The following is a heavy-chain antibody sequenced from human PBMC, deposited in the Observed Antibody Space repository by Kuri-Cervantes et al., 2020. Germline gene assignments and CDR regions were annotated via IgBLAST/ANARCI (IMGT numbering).Heavy chain of an antibody. CDR2: IYYSGST. J-gene: IGHJ4*02. D-gene: IGHD4-17*01. V-gene: IGHV4-61*01. CDR3: ARVNGDYVLNY. Sequence: ESLKISCTVSGGSVSSGSYYWSSIRQPPGKGLEWIGYIYYSGSTNYNPSLKSRVTISVDTSKNQFSLKLSSVTAADTAVYYCARVNGDYVLNYWGQGTLVTVSS. CDR1: GGSVSSGSYY.